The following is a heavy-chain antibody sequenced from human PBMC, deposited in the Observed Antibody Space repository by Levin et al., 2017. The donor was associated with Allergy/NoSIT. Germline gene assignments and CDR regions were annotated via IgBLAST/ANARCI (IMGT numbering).Heavy chain of an antibody. J-gene: IGHJ4*02. V-gene: IGHV1-24*01. Sequence: ASVKVSCQVSGYILTELSMHWVRQAPGKGLEWMGGFDPEDGETVYAQKFQGRVTMTEDTSTDTDYMELSSLRSEDTAVYYCATFRRREIMLRGVGFDFWGQGTLVTVSS. D-gene: IGHD3-10*01. CDR1: GYILTELS. CDR3: ATFRRREIMLRGVGFDF. CDR2: FDPEDGET.